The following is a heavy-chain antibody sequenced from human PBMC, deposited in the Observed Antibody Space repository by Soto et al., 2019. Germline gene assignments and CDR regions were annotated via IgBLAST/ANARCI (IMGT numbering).Heavy chain of an antibody. CDR2: IIPICGTT. CDR3: AREYTYDSSGYYVY. CDR1: GGTFSSYA. J-gene: IGHJ4*02. D-gene: IGHD3-22*01. Sequence: ASVKVSCKASGGTFSSYAISWVRQAPGQGLEWMGGIIPICGTTNYAQKFQGWVTITRDTSTSTAYMELSRLRSDDTAVYYCAREYTYDSSGYYVYWGQGTLVTVSS. V-gene: IGHV1-69*05.